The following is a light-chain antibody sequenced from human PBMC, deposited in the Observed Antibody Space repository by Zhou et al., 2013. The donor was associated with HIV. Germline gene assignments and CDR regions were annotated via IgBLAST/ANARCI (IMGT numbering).Light chain of an antibody. CDR1: HNINTF. J-gene: IGKJ4*01. CDR3: QQTYGLPFT. V-gene: IGKV1-39*01. CDR2: TAS. Sequence: DIQMTQSPPSLSASVGDSITITCRASHNINTFLNWYQQRPGKAPDFLIYTASSLHTGVPSRFRGSGFGTDFSLTISNLQREDFASYHCQQTYGLPFTFGGGT.